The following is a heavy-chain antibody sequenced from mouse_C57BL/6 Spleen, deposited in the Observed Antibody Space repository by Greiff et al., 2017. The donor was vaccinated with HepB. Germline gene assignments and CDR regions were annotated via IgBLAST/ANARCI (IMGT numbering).Heavy chain of an antibody. J-gene: IGHJ2*01. CDR2: IYPSDSET. V-gene: IGHV1-61*01. CDR1: GYTFTSYW. D-gene: IGHD2-4*01. Sequence: QVQLQQPGAELVRPGSSVKLSCKASGYTFTSYWMDWVKQRPGQGLEWIGNIYPSDSETHYNQKFKDKATLTVDKSSSTAYMQLSSLTSEDSAVYYCARPIYYDYDGPYFDYWGQGTTLTVSS. CDR3: ARPIYYDYDGPYFDY.